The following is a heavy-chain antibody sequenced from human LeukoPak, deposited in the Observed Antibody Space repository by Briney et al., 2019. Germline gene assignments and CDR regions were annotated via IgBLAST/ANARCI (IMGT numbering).Heavy chain of an antibody. CDR2: INHSGST. V-gene: IGHV4-34*01. Sequence: PSETLSLTCAVYGGSFSGYYWSWIRQPPGKGLEWIGEINHSGSTYYNPSLKSRVTISVDRSKNQFSLKLSSVTAADTAVYYCARSSGDSSGYYYVYFQHWGQGTLVTVSS. D-gene: IGHD3-22*01. CDR3: ARSSGDSSGYYYVYFQH. CDR1: GGSFSGYY. J-gene: IGHJ1*01.